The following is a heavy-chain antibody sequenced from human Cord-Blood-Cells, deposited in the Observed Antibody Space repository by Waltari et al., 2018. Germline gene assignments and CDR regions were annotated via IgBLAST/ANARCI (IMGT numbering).Heavy chain of an antibody. V-gene: IGHV4-4*07. CDR2: IYTSGST. CDR3: ARGGRITIFGVVINPYYFDY. Sequence: QVQLQESGPGLVKPSETLSLTCTVSGGSLSSYYWSWIRQPAGKGLEWIGRIYTSGSTNYTPSLKSRVTMSVDTSKNQFSLKLSSVTAADTAVYYCARGGRITIFGVVINPYYFDYWGQGTLVTVSS. CDR1: GGSLSSYY. J-gene: IGHJ4*02. D-gene: IGHD3-3*01.